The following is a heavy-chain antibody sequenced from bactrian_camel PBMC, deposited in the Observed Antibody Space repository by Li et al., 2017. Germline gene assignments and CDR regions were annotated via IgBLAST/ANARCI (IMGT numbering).Heavy chain of an antibody. V-gene: IGHV3S9*01. CDR1: GFSFSRYA. D-gene: IGHD2*01. J-gene: IGHJ4*01. CDR3: AATREYCAGGYCYRNDFDN. Sequence: VQLVESGGGLVQPGGSLRLSCAASGFSFSRYAMGWVRQAPGKGLEWVSDINAYNVTYYTDSVKGRFTVSSDCGKTTLDLQMNNLQPEDTAMYICAATREYCAGGYCYRNDFDNFGQGTQVTVSS. CDR2: INAYNVT.